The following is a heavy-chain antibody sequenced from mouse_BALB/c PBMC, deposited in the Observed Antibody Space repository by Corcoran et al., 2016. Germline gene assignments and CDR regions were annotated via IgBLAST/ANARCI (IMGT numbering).Heavy chain of an antibody. CDR2: INPYNGAT. V-gene: IGHV1-26*01. D-gene: IGHD1-1*01. Sequence: EVQLQQSGPELVKPGASVKISCKASGYSFTGYYMHWVKQSHVKSLEWIGRINPYNGATSYNQNFKDKASLTVDKSSSTAYMELHSLTSEDSAVYYCARFYYYGSSYVNWYFDVWGAGTTVTVSS. CDR1: GYSFTGYY. CDR3: ARFYYYGSSYVNWYFDV. J-gene: IGHJ1*01.